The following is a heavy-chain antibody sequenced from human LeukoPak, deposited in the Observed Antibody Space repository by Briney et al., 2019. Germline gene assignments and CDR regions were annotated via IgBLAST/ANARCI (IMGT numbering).Heavy chain of an antibody. CDR3: ASLTSSSGYDDAFDI. Sequence: ASVKVSCKASGGTFSSYAISWVRQAPGQGLEWMGWINPNSGGTNYAQKFQGRVTMTRDTSISTAYMELSRLRSDDTAVYYCASLTSSSGYDDAFDIWGQGTMVTVSS. V-gene: IGHV1-2*02. J-gene: IGHJ3*02. CDR1: GGTFSSYA. D-gene: IGHD3-22*01. CDR2: INPNSGGT.